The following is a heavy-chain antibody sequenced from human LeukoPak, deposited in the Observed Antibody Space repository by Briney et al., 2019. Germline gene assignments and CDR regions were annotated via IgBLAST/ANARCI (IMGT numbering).Heavy chain of an antibody. J-gene: IGHJ4*02. CDR2: IYSGGST. CDR3: ARDYPYYFDY. Sequence: QPGGSLRLSCAASGFTVSSNYMSWVRQAPGKGLEWVSVIYSGGSTYYADSVKGRFTISRDNSKDTLYLQMNSLRAEDTAVYYCARDYPYYFDYWGQGTLVTVSS. CDR1: GFTVSSNY. V-gene: IGHV3-66*01.